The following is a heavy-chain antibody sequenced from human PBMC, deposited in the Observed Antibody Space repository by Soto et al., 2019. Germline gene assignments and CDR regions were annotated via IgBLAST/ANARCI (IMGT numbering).Heavy chain of an antibody. V-gene: IGHV3-23*01. D-gene: IGHD3-22*01. J-gene: IGHJ4*02. CDR1: GFTFSSYA. CDR3: AKVLNRDDSSGYLPDY. CDR2: ISGSGGST. Sequence: PGGSLRLSCTASGFTFSSYAMSWVRQAPVKGLEWVSAISGSGGSTYYADSVKGRFTISRDNSKNTLYLQMNSLRAEDTAVYYCAKVLNRDDSSGYLPDYWGQGTLVTVSS.